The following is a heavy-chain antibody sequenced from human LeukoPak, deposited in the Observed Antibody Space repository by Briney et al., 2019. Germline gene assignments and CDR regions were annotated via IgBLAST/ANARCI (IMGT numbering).Heavy chain of an antibody. CDR1: GYIFTSYG. Sequence: GASVKVSCKASGYIFTSYGVSWVRQAPGHGLEWMGWISGYNGNTNYAQNLQGRVIMTTDTSTSTAYMELSSLRSEDTAVYYCARESGPGIPIYCTNGVCYNRRAFDYWGQGALVTVSS. CDR2: ISGYNGNT. CDR3: ARESGPGIPIYCTNGVCYNRRAFDY. V-gene: IGHV1-18*01. J-gene: IGHJ4*02. D-gene: IGHD2-8*01.